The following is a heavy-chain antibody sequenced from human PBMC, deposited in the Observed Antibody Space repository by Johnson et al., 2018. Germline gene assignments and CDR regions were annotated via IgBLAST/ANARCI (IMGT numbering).Heavy chain of an antibody. Sequence: QVQLVESGGGLVKPGGSLRLSCAASGFTFSSYGMHWVRQAPGKGLEWVALISYDGNTKYYADSVKGRFTISRDNSKNTLYLQMNSLRAEDTAVYYCAKDSSYGPSYYYYYMDVWGKGTTVIVSS. CDR3: AKDSSYGPSYYYYYMDV. V-gene: IGHV3-30*18. CDR1: GFTFSSYG. CDR2: ISYDGNTK. J-gene: IGHJ6*03. D-gene: IGHD5-18*01.